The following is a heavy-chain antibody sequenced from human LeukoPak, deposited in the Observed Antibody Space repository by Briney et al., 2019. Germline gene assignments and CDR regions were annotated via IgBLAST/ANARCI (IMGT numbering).Heavy chain of an antibody. CDR3: AKMGVHYDYWSCYQIDY. CDR2: IIGSGGRT. J-gene: IGHJ4*02. D-gene: IGHD3-3*01. CDR1: GLSFSSYA. Sequence: AGGSLRLSCPVSGLSFSSYAMSWVRPPPGKGLVWVAAIIGSGGRTNYANSVTGRFTISRDNSKNTLYMQMNSLRSEDTAVYYCAKMGVHYDYWSCYQIDYWGQGTLVTASS. V-gene: IGHV3-23*01.